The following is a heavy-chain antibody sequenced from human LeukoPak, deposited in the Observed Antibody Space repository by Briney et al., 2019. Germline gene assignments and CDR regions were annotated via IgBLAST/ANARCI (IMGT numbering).Heavy chain of an antibody. Sequence: SVQVSCQASGGTFSSYTISWVRQAPGQGLEWMGGIIPIFGTANYAQKFQGRVTITADESTSTAYMELSSLRSEDTAVYYCARGRYSSSINSMDVWGQGTTVTVSS. V-gene: IGHV1-69*13. CDR2: IIPIFGTA. J-gene: IGHJ6*02. CDR1: GGTFSSYT. CDR3: ARGRYSSSINSMDV. D-gene: IGHD6-6*01.